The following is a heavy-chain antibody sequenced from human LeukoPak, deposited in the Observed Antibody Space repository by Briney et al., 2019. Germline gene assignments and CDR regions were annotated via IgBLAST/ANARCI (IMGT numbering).Heavy chain of an antibody. CDR1: GFTFSSYG. CDR3: AGDLDGSGSYFDY. J-gene: IGHJ4*02. CDR2: IWYDGSNK. Sequence: PGGSLRLSCAASGFTFSSYGMHWVRQAPGKGLEWVAVIWYDGSNKYYADSVKGRFTISRDNSKNTLYLQMNSLRAEDTAVYYCAGDLDGSGSYFDYWGQGTLVTVSS. D-gene: IGHD3-10*01. V-gene: IGHV3-33*01.